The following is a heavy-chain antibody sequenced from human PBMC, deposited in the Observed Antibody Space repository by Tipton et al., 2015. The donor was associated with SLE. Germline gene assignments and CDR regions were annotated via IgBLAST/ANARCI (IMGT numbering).Heavy chain of an antibody. CDR1: GFTFSSYD. CDR2: IGTAGDT. Sequence: SLRLSCAASGFTFSSYDMHWVRQATGKGLEWVSAIGTAGDTYYPGSVKGRFTISRENAKNSLYLQMNSLRVEDTAVYYCARVDSSGYGNYRFDSWGQGTLVTVSS. CDR3: ARVDSSGYGNYRFDS. J-gene: IGHJ5*01. V-gene: IGHV3-13*01. D-gene: IGHD6-19*01.